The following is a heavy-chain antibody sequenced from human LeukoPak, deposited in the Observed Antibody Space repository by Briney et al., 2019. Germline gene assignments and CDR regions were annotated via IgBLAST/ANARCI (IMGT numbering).Heavy chain of an antibody. Sequence: ASVKVSCKASGYTFTSYYMHWVRQAPGQGLEWMGIINPSGGSTSYAQKLQGRVTMTRDTSTSTVYMELSSLRSEDTAVYYCAREAIDLYGSGSYDYWGQGTLVTVSP. CDR1: GYTFTSYY. V-gene: IGHV1-46*01. D-gene: IGHD3-10*01. J-gene: IGHJ4*02. CDR3: AREAIDLYGSGSYDY. CDR2: INPSGGST.